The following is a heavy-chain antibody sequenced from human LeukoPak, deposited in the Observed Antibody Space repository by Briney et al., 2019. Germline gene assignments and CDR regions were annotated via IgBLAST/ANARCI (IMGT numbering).Heavy chain of an antibody. V-gene: IGHV3-23*01. J-gene: IGHJ4*02. Sequence: PGGSLLLSCASSGFTYSTYAMAWVRRAPGKGLEWVSTVSGTGSNTFYADSVKGRFTISRDNSKNTLYLQMSSLRAEDTAVYYCVKDLMGGSYVSVDWGQGTLVTVSS. CDR1: GFTYSTYA. CDR2: VSGTGSNT. CDR3: VKDLMGGSYVSVD. D-gene: IGHD1-26*01.